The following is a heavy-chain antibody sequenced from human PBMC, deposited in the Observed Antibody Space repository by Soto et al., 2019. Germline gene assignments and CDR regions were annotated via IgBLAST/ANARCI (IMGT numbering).Heavy chain of an antibody. D-gene: IGHD6-19*01. CDR2: VSGSNGNT. CDR3: ARALAVAQFDH. J-gene: IGHJ4*02. CDR1: GYTFTNYG. V-gene: IGHV1-18*01. Sequence: QVQLVQSGAEVKKPGASVEVSCKASGYTFTNYGITWMRQAPGQGPEWMGWVSGSNGNTKYAPKLQGRVTITRDTSTSTAYMELRSLTYDDTAVYYCARALAVAQFDHWGQGTLVTVSS.